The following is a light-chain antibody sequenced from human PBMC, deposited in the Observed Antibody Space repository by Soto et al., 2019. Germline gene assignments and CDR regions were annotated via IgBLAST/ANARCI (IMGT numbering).Light chain of an antibody. CDR2: EVS. CDR3: SSYTSITNYV. J-gene: IGLJ1*01. CDR1: SIDIAPYNY. V-gene: IGLV2-14*01. Sequence: QSVLTQPASVSGSPGQSLTISCTGTSIDIAPYNYVSWYQQHPGKAPKLIIYEVSYRPSGISNRFSGSKSGNTASLTISGLQAEDEADYYCSSYTSITNYVFGTGTNVTVL.